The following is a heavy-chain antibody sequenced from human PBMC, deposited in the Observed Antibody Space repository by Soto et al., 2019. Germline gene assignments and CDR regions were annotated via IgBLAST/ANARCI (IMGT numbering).Heavy chain of an antibody. Sequence: GGSLRLSCAASGFTFSSYAMHWVRQAPGKGLEWVAVISYDGSNKYYADSVKGRFTISRDNSKNTLYLQMNSLRAEDTAVYYCARAWGPFDPWGQGTLVTVSS. CDR1: GFTFSSYA. CDR2: ISYDGSNK. V-gene: IGHV3-30-3*01. D-gene: IGHD7-27*01. J-gene: IGHJ5*02. CDR3: ARAWGPFDP.